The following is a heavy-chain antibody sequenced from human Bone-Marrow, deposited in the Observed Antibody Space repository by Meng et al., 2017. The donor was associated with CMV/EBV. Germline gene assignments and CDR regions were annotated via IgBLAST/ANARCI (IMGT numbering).Heavy chain of an antibody. Sequence: GGSLRLSCAASGFTFSSYAMHWVRQAPGKGLEWVAVISYDGSNKYYAESVKGRFTISRDNSKNTLYLQLNSMRAEDTAVYYCASKTRDGDYFEYWGQGTLVTVSS. CDR1: GFTFSSYA. J-gene: IGHJ4*02. D-gene: IGHD2-8*01. CDR2: ISYDGSNK. V-gene: IGHV3-30-3*01. CDR3: ASKTRDGDYFEY.